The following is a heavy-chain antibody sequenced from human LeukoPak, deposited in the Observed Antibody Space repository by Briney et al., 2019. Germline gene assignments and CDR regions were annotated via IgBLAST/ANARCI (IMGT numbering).Heavy chain of an antibody. CDR1: GFTFSSYS. CDR2: ISSSSSYI. Sequence: GGSLGLSCAASGFTFSSYSMNWVRQAPGKGLEWVSSISSSSSYIYYADSVKGRFTISRDNAKNSLYLQMNSLRAEDTAVYYCARDGLTAHISLDAFDIWGQGTMVTVSS. D-gene: IGHD2-21*02. CDR3: ARDGLTAHISLDAFDI. V-gene: IGHV3-21*01. J-gene: IGHJ3*02.